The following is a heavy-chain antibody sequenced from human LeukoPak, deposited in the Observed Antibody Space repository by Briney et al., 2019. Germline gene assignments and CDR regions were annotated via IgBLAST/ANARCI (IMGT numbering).Heavy chain of an antibody. CDR3: ARGSWPNRVYYGMDV. CDR2: IYYSGST. CDR1: GGSISSYY. D-gene: IGHD2-8*01. V-gene: IGHV4-59*01. Sequence: PSETLSLTCTVSGGSISSYYWSWIRQPPGKGLEWIGYIYYSGSTNYNPSLKSRVTISVDTSKNQFSLKLSSVTAADTAVYYCARGSWPNRVYYGMDVWGQGTTVTVSS. J-gene: IGHJ6*02.